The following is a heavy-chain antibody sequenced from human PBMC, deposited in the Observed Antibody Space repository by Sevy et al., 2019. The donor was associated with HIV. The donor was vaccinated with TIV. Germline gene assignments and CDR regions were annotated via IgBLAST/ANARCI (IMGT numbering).Heavy chain of an antibody. CDR3: ATTKDYYESSGSPFDY. J-gene: IGHJ4*02. D-gene: IGHD3-22*01. Sequence: ASVKVSCKVSGYRLSQLSMHWVRQAPGKGLEWMGSFDPEDDETIYAQNFQGRVAMTEDTSTDKAYMELSTLGSKDTAVYYCATTKDYYESSGSPFDYWGQGTLVTVSS. V-gene: IGHV1-24*01. CDR2: FDPEDDET. CDR1: GYRLSQLS.